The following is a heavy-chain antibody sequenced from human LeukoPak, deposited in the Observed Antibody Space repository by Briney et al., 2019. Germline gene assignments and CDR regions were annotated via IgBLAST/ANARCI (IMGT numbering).Heavy chain of an antibody. V-gene: IGHV3-30*04. D-gene: IGHD6-19*01. CDR2: ISYDGSNK. J-gene: IGHJ4*02. CDR1: GFIFSSYV. Sequence: GALRLSCAASGFIFSSYVMHWVRQAPGKGLEWVAVISYDGSNKYYADSVKGRFTISRDNSKNTLYLQMNSLRAEDTGVYYCDGGTGWVSNLGGGQGTLVIVSS. CDR3: DGGTGWVSNLG.